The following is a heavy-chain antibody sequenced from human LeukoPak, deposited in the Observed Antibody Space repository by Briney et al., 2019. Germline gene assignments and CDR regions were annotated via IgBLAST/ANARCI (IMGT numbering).Heavy chain of an antibody. Sequence: SGPTLVHATQTLHLPGPFSVFSLSTSAMCVNWIRQPPGKALEWLARIDWDDDKYYTTSLKTRLTISKDTSKNQVVLTMSNMDPEDTAVYYCARTARDEVGGGQYFDYWGQGNLVTVSS. CDR2: IDWDDDK. J-gene: IGHJ4*02. CDR1: VFSLSTSAMC. D-gene: IGHD3-16*01. V-gene: IGHV2-70*11. CDR3: ARTARDEVGGGQYFDY.